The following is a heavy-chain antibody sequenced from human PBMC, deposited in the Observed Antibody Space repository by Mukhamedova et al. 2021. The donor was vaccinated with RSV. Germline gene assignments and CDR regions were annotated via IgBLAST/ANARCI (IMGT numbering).Heavy chain of an antibody. CDR2: IYTSGTI. Sequence: EGLEWIGRIYTSGTINYNLSLKSRVTISIDTSKSQFFLNLNSVPAADTAVYYCARGYAYTNFDSWGQGTLVTVSS. J-gene: IGHJ4*02. V-gene: IGHV4-61*02. D-gene: IGHD2-2*02. CDR3: ARGYAYTNFDS.